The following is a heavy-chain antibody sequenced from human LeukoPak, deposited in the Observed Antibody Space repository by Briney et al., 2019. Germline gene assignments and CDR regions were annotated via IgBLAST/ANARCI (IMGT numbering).Heavy chain of an antibody. D-gene: IGHD1-26*01. J-gene: IGHJ4*02. CDR3: AREGTTVVSGSYSGY. Sequence: PSETLSLTCTVSGGSISSSSYYWGWIRQPPGKGLEWIGSIYYSGSTYYNPSLKSRVTISVDTSKNQFSLKLSSVTAADTAVYYCAREGTTVVSGSYSGYWGQGTLVTVSS. CDR1: GGSISSSSYY. V-gene: IGHV4-39*07. CDR2: IYYSGST.